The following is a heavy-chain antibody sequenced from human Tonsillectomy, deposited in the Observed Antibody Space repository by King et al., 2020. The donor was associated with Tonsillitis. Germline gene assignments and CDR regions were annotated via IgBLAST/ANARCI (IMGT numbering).Heavy chain of an antibody. V-gene: IGHV4-39*01. CDR2: FYYSGNT. CDR3: ARDYGLN. D-gene: IGHD4-17*01. Sequence: QLLESGPGLVRPSETLSLTCAVSGGSISSSPYYWGWIRQPPGKGLEWIGSFYYSGNTYYNPSLKSRVTISVDTSKNQFSLSLTSVTAADTAVYYCARDYGLNWGQGTLVTVSS. J-gene: IGHJ4*02. CDR1: GGSISSSPYY.